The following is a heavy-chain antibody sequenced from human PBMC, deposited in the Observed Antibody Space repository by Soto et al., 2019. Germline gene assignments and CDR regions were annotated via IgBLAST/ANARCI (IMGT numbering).Heavy chain of an antibody. CDR1: GFTFSSYW. V-gene: IGHV3-74*01. D-gene: IGHD2-15*01. J-gene: IGHJ6*02. CDR3: ARGEGSXCSGGSCYSYYYYGMDV. CDR2: INSDGSST. Sequence: GGSLRLSCTASGFTFSSYWMHWVRQAPGKGLVWVSRINSDGSSTSYADSVKGRFTISRDNAKNTLYLQMNSLRAEDTAVYYCARGEGSXCSGGSCYSYYYYGMDVWGQGTTVTVSS.